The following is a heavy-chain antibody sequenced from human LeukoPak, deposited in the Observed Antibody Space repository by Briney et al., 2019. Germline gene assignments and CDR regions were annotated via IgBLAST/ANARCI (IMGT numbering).Heavy chain of an antibody. CDR3: ATTSGYDSHFQH. CDR2: IIPIFGTA. Sequence: ASVKVSCKASGDTFSSYAISWVRQAPGQGLEWVGRIIPIFGTANYAQKFQGRVTITTDESTSTAYMELSSLRSEDTAVYYCATTSGYDSHFQHWGQGTLVTVSS. V-gene: IGHV1-69*05. D-gene: IGHD5-12*01. CDR1: GDTFSSYA. J-gene: IGHJ1*01.